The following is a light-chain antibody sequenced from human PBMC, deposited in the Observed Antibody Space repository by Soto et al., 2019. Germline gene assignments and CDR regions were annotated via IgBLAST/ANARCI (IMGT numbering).Light chain of an antibody. CDR1: SSDVGGYNY. V-gene: IGLV2-14*01. J-gene: IGLJ2*01. CDR2: DVS. CDR3: SSYTSSSVV. Sequence: QSALTQPASVSGSPGQSITISCTGTSSDVGGYNYVSWYHQHPGKAPKLMIYDVSNRPSGVSNRFSGSKSGNTASLTISGLQAEDEADYYCSSYTSSSVVFCGGTKLTVL.